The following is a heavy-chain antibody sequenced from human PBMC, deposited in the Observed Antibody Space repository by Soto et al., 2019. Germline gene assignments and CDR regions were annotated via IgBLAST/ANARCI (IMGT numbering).Heavy chain of an antibody. V-gene: IGHV1-18*01. D-gene: IGHD3-16*01. J-gene: IGHJ6*02. Sequence: QVQLVQSGDEVKKPGASVKVSCKASGYIFVNYGIAWVRQAPGQGLEWMGWISPYTGNTHSASKVQGRLTMTTDTTTRTGYMDLGSLSSDDTAVYYCVMVDNYVTPAPQDVWGQGTTVTVSS. CDR1: GYIFVNYG. CDR3: VMVDNYVTPAPQDV. CDR2: ISPYTGNT.